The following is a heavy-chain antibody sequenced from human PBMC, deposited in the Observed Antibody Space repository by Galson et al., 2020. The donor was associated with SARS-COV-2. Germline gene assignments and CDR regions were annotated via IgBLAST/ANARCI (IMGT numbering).Heavy chain of an antibody. CDR1: GYSFTSYW. CDR3: ARRRHYGLGRYPLDY. J-gene: IGHJ4*02. V-gene: IGHV5-10-1*01. Sequence: HGESLKISCKGSGYSFTSYWISWVRQMPGKGLEWMGNIDPRDSDINYSPSFQGHVIISADKSISTVYLQWSSLTASDTAMYYCARRRHYGLGRYPLDYWGQGTLVTASS. CDR2: IDPRDSDI. D-gene: IGHD3-10*01.